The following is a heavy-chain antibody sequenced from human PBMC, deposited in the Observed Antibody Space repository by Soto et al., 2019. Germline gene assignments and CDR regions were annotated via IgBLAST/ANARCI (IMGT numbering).Heavy chain of an antibody. V-gene: IGHV3-23*01. Sequence: PGGSVRLSCAASGFTFSSYAMSWVRQAPGKGLEWVSAISGSGGSTYYADSVKGRFTISRDNSKNTLYLQMNSLRAEDTAVYYCAKAKYYDSSGYYDWFDPWGQGTLVTVSS. CDR3: AKAKYYDSSGYYDWFDP. CDR2: ISGSGGST. J-gene: IGHJ5*02. D-gene: IGHD3-22*01. CDR1: GFTFSSYA.